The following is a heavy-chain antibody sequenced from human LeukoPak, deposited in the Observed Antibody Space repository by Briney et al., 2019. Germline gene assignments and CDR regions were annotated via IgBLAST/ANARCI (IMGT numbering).Heavy chain of an antibody. CDR1: GASIGSYF. CDR3: ARHPRADIVVVAAAYGMDV. J-gene: IGHJ6*02. D-gene: IGHD2-2*01. V-gene: IGHV4-4*07. Sequence: SETLSLTCSVSGASIGSYFWSWIRQPAGKGLEWIGRIDTNENTYLNPSLKNRVTISVDTSKNQFSLKVSSVTAADTAVYYCARHPRADIVVVAAAYGMDVWGQGTTVTVSS. CDR2: IDTNENT.